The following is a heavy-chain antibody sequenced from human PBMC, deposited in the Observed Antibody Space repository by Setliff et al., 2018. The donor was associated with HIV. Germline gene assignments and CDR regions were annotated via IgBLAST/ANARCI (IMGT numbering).Heavy chain of an antibody. CDR1: GYTFSDYY. CDR3: VRQYCRSGTCDFLDY. CDR2: INPLSDAT. J-gene: IGHJ4*02. D-gene: IGHD2-15*01. V-gene: IGHV1-2*02. Sequence: ASVKVSCKASGYTFSDYYLHWVRQAPGQAIEWMGWINPLSDATKFSHKFQESLRDTSISTAYMELSRLRTDDTAMYYCVRQYCRSGTCDFLDYWGQGTVVTVSS.